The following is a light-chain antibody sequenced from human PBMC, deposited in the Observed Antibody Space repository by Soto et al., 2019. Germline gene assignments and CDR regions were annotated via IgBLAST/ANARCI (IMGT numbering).Light chain of an antibody. V-gene: IGKV3-15*01. J-gene: IGKJ1*01. CDR1: QSVSSS. Sequence: EIAMAQSPATLSVSPGERVTLSCRASQSVSSSVAWYQQKPGQAPRLLVYAASTRATGIPARFSGSGSGTEFTLSISSLQSEDVAVYYCQQYDNWPPKWTFGQGTKVEV. CDR2: AAS. CDR3: QQYDNWPPKWT.